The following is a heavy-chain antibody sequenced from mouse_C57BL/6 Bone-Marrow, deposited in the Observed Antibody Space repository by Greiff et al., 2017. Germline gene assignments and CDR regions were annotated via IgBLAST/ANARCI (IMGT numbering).Heavy chain of an antibody. CDR3: ARSSDYDPPWVAY. J-gene: IGHJ3*01. V-gene: IGHV1-55*01. D-gene: IGHD2-4*01. CDR1: GYTFTSYW. CDR2: IYPGSGST. Sequence: QVQLQQPGAELVKPGASVKMSCKASGYTFTSYWITWVKQRPGQGLEWIGDIYPGSGSTNYNEKFKSKATLTVDTSSSTAYMQLSSLTSEDSAVYYCARSSDYDPPWVAYCGQGTLVTVSA.